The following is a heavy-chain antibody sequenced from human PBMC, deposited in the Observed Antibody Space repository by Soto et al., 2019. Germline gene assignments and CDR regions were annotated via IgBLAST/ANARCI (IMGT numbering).Heavy chain of an antibody. Sequence: SVKVSCKASGFTFTSSAVQWVRQARGQRLEWIGWIVVGSGNTNYAQKFQGRVTITRDMSTSTAYMELSSLRSEDTAVYYCAADHPVVVPADASMGAFDIWGQGTMVTVSS. V-gene: IGHV1-58*01. CDR2: IVVGSGNT. D-gene: IGHD2-2*01. J-gene: IGHJ3*02. CDR3: AADHPVVVPADASMGAFDI. CDR1: GFTFTSSA.